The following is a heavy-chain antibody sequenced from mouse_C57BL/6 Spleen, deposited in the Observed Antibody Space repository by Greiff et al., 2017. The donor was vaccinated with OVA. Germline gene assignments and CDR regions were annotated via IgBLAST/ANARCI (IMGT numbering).Heavy chain of an antibody. Sequence: VQLQQSGPGLVKPSQSLSLTCSVTGYSITSGYYWNWIRQFPGNKLEWMGYISYDGSNNYNPSLKNRISITRDTSKNQFFLKLNSVTTEDTATYYCASFTTETLYAMDYWGQGTSVTVSS. D-gene: IGHD1-1*01. V-gene: IGHV3-6*01. CDR1: GYSITSGYY. CDR2: ISYDGSN. CDR3: ASFTTETLYAMDY. J-gene: IGHJ4*01.